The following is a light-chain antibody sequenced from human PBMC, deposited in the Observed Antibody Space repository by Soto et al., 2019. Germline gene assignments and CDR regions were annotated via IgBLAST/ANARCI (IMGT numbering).Light chain of an antibody. CDR1: SSDVGAYKY. CDR2: EVT. Sequence: QSALTQPPSASGSPGQSVTISCTETSSDVGAYKYVSWYQQYPGKAPKLMIYEVTKRPSGVPDRFSGSKSGNTASLTVSGLQPEDEADHYCTSYVGNDIWVFGGGTKLTVL. J-gene: IGLJ3*02. V-gene: IGLV2-8*01. CDR3: TSYVGNDIWV.